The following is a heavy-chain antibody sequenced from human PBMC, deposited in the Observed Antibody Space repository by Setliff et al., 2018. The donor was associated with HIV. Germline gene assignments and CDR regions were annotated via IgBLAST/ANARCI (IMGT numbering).Heavy chain of an antibody. Sequence: SETLSLTCTVSGGSISSEGYYWSWIRQHPGKGLEWIGYIYYSGNTYYSPSLKSRLTISVDTSKNQFSLKLRSVTAADTAVYYCARGGGTSSPIDYHYYIDVWGKGTTVTVSS. D-gene: IGHD6-6*01. V-gene: IGHV4-31*03. CDR1: GGSISSEGYY. CDR3: ARGGGTSSPIDYHYYIDV. J-gene: IGHJ6*03. CDR2: IYYSGNT.